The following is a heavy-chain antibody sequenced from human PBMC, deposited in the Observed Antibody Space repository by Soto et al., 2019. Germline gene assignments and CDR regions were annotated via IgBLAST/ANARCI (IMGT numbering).Heavy chain of an antibody. CDR3: VRFVGDGLLYGSGNWFDP. J-gene: IGHJ5*02. CDR2: ISAYNDNT. Sequence: GVSVKVCCKASSYSFTIYGISWVRQTPGQGLEWMGWISAYNDNTNYAQKLQGRVTMTTDTSTSTAYMELRSLRSDDTAVYYCVRFVGDGLLYGSGNWFDPWGQVTLATVSS. D-gene: IGHD3-9*01. V-gene: IGHV1-18*01. CDR1: SYSFTIYG.